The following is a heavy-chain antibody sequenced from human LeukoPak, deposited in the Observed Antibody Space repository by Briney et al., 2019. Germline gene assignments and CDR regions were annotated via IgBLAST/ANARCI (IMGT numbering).Heavy chain of an antibody. D-gene: IGHD6-6*01. Sequence: GESLKISCKGSEYSFTSYRIGWMRQMPGKGLEWMGIIYPGDSDPRYSPSFQGQVTITADEYISTAYLQWSSLKASDTAMYYCARRWYSSSLYPAWYFDLWGRGTLVTVSS. J-gene: IGHJ2*01. CDR3: ARRWYSSSLYPAWYFDL. CDR1: EYSFTSYR. V-gene: IGHV5-51*01. CDR2: IYPGDSDP.